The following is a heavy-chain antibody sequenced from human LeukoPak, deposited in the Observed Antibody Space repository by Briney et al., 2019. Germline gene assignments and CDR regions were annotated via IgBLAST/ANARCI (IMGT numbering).Heavy chain of an antibody. J-gene: IGHJ4*02. D-gene: IGHD5-18*01. Sequence: PSETLSLTCTVSGGSISSYYWGWIRQPPGKGLEWIGSIYHSGSTYYNPSLKSRVTISVDTSKNQFSLKLSSVTAADTAVYYCARDRGDSYDFDYWGQGTLVTVSS. CDR2: IYHSGST. CDR3: ARDRGDSYDFDY. V-gene: IGHV4-38-2*02. CDR1: GGSISSYY.